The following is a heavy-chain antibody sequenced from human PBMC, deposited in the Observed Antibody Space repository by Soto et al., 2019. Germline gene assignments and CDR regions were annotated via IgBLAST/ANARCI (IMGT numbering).Heavy chain of an antibody. CDR2: IIPRYGPA. J-gene: IGHJ5*02. CDR3: ASVTSMVRGVIDNWFDH. D-gene: IGHD3-10*01. Sequence: QVPLVQSGAEVKKPGSSVTVSCKASGGTFSSYAIHWVRQAPGQGLEWMGGIIPRYGPAKYSHRIQGIVTFTADETTTTVYMELTSLTSQDTPAYYCASVTSMVRGVIDNWFDHWGHGTLVTVSS. V-gene: IGHV1-69*01. CDR1: GGTFSSYA.